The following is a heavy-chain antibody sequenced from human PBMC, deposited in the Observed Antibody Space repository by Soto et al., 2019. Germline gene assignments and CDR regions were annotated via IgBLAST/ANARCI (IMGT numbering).Heavy chain of an antibody. D-gene: IGHD2-15*01. CDR2: IYWDDVQ. CDR1: GFSPSTSGVG. J-gene: IGHJ4*02. CDR3: AHSPCTGGTCYLFDY. Sequence: QITLKESGPTLVKPTQTLTLTCSISGFSPSTSGVGVGWIRQPPGKSLEWLALIYWDDVQRYNPSPETRLTITKDNFRSQVVLTMTNMDPVDTATYYCAHSPCTGGTCYLFDYWGQGTLVTVSS. V-gene: IGHV2-5*02.